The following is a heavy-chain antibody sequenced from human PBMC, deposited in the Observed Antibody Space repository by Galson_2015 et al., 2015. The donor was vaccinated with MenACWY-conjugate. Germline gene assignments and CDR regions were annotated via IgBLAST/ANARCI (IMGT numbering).Heavy chain of an antibody. Sequence: SLRLSCAGSEFTFSFYTMNWVRQAPGKGLEWVSYISGSSQTIYYTDSVKGRFTVSRDNAKNSLYLQMNSLRVDDTAVYYCARGFSSGFSLWGQGTLVTVSS. V-gene: IGHV3-48*04. CDR2: ISGSSQTI. CDR3: ARGFSSGFSL. D-gene: IGHD3-22*01. CDR1: EFTFSFYT. J-gene: IGHJ4*02.